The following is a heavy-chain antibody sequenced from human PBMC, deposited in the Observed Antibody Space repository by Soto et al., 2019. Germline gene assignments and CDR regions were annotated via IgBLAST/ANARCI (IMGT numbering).Heavy chain of an antibody. J-gene: IGHJ6*02. CDR1: GFTFSSYG. CDR2: ISSDGSNE. D-gene: IGHD6-19*01. CDR3: AKDPIAVAGNNYYRMDV. Sequence: PVGSLRLSCVASGFTFSSYGMYWVRQAPGKGLEWVAVISSDGSNEYYADSVKGRFTISRDNSKNTLYLQMNSLRAEGTAVYYCAKDPIAVAGNNYYRMDVWGQGTTVTVSS. V-gene: IGHV3-30*18.